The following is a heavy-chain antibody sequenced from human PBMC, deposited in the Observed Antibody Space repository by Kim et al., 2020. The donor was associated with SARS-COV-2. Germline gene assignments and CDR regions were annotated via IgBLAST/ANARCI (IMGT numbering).Heavy chain of an antibody. J-gene: IGHJ4*02. CDR3: ARDPKPLVGANNYFDC. V-gene: IGHV3-11*05. Sequence: VKGRFTDSRDNAKNSLYLQMNSLRAEDTAVYYCARDPKPLVGANNYFDCWDQGTLVTVSS. D-gene: IGHD1-26*01.